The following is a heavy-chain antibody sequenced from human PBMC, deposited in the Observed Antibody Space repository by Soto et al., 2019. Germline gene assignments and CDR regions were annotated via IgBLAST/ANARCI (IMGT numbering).Heavy chain of an antibody. Sequence: QVQLVQSGAEVKEPGSSVKVSCKASGGTFSSYSFSWVRQAPGQGLEWMGGFSPILGTANYAQNFLVRVTITADEFTSTDYLGLSSLGPENTAVYYCARGVNSCSFSPFDLWGQGTLVTVSS. CDR1: GGTFSSYS. J-gene: IGHJ4*02. V-gene: IGHV1-69*11. D-gene: IGHD1-26*01. CDR2: FSPILGTA. CDR3: ARGVNSCSFSPFDL.